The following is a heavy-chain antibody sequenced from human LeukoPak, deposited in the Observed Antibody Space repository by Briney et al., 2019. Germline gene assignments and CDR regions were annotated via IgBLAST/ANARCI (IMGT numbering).Heavy chain of an antibody. CDR2: INHSGST. V-gene: IGHV4-34*01. J-gene: IGHJ6*03. CDR1: GGSFSGYY. D-gene: IGHD3-9*01. CDR3: ARDGHILTGYFHYYYMDV. Sequence: PSETLSLTCAVYGGSFSGYYWSWIRQPPGKGLEWIGEINHSGSTNYNPSLKRRVTISVDTSKNQFSLKLSSVTAADTAVYYCARDGHILTGYFHYYYMDVWGKGTTVTISS.